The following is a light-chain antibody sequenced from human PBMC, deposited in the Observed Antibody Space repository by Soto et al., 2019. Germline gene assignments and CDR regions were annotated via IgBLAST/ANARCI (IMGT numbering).Light chain of an antibody. V-gene: IGKV3-11*01. Sequence: EIVLTQSPATLPLSPGERATLSCRASQSVSSYLAWYQQKPGQAPRLLIYDAANRATGIPARIGGSGSGTDFTLTISSLEPEDFAVYYCQQRSSWPWTFGQGTKVDIK. CDR1: QSVSSY. CDR2: DAA. CDR3: QQRSSWPWT. J-gene: IGKJ1*01.